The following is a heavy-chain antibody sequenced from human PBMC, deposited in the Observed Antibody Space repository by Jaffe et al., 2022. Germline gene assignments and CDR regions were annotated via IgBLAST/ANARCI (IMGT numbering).Heavy chain of an antibody. CDR1: GYSFTSYY. D-gene: IGHD6-6*01. CDR3: ARGPSIVARIWLDP. CDR2: INPSDGST. Sequence: QVQVVQSGAEVKKPGASVKISCKASGYSFTSYYMHWVRQAPGQGLEWMGMINPSDGSTRYAQKFQGRVTMTRDTSTSTVYMELSSLRSEDTAVYYCARGPSIVARIWLDPWGQGTQVTVSS. J-gene: IGHJ5*02. V-gene: IGHV1-46*03.